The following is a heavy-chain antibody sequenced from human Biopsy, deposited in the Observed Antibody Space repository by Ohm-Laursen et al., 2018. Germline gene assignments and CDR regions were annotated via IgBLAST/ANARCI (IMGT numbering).Heavy chain of an antibody. D-gene: IGHD3-22*01. CDR3: ARGDYFDSNGYFWFDP. CDR2: IFNSANT. J-gene: IGHJ5*02. Sequence: TLSLTWIVSGGSISSGGSYWSWIRQRPGKGLEWIGYIFNSANTYYNPSLKNLITISGDTSKNQFSLKLNSVTAAVTAVYYCARGDYFDSNGYFWFDPWGQGTLVTVSS. V-gene: IGHV4-31*01. CDR1: GGSISSGGSY.